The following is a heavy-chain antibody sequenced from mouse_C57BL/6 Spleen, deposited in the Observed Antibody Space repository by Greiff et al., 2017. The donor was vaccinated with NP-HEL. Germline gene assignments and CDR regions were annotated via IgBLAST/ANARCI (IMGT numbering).Heavy chain of an antibody. CDR1: GYTFPSSW. Sequence: VQLQQPGAELVRPGSSVQLSCKASGYTFPSSWLHWVKPRPIPGLEWIGHIAPSDSETHYNPTFKDQATLTVDKSSSTAYMQRSSLTSEDSAVYYCAREYYGSSYRYFDVWGTGTTVTVSS. J-gene: IGHJ1*03. CDR3: AREYYGSSYRYFDV. D-gene: IGHD1-1*01. V-gene: IGHV1-52*01. CDR2: IAPSDSET.